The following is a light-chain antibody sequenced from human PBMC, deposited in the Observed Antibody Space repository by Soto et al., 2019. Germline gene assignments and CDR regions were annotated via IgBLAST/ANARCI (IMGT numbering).Light chain of an antibody. CDR3: QQYNNWPRT. V-gene: IGKV3-15*01. CDR2: GAS. Sequence: EIVMTQSPATLSVSPGETATLSSMARRVGSSNLAWYQQKPGQAPRLLIYGASSRATGIPDRFSGSGSGTEFTLTISSLQSEDFAVYYCQQYNNWPRTFGQGTKVDIK. J-gene: IGKJ1*01. CDR1: RVGSSN.